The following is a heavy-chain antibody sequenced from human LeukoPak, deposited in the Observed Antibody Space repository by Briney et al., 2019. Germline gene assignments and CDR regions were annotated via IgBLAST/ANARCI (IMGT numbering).Heavy chain of an antibody. Sequence: SETLSLTCAVYGGSFSGCYWSWIRQPPGKGLEWIGEINHSGSTNYNPSLKSRVTISVDTSKNQFSLKLSSVTAADTAVYYCARGLGPTGIAVAGTHYFDYWGQGTLVTVSS. CDR2: INHSGST. CDR1: GGSFSGCY. CDR3: ARGLGPTGIAVAGTHYFDY. V-gene: IGHV4-34*01. D-gene: IGHD6-19*01. J-gene: IGHJ4*02.